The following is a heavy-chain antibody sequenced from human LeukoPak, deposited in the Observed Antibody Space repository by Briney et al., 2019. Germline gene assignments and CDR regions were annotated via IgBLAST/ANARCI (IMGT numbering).Heavy chain of an antibody. V-gene: IGHV4-30-4*08. CDR3: ARVVIFELGYFDQ. CDR1: GGSISSGNYY. Sequence: PSQTLSLTCTVSGGSISSGNYYLSWIRQPPGKGLEWIGYIYYSGSTYYNAFLKSRVIISVDTSKNQFSLKLSSVTAADTAVYYCARVVIFELGYFDQWGQGTLVTVSS. D-gene: IGHD2/OR15-2a*01. CDR2: IYYSGST. J-gene: IGHJ4*02.